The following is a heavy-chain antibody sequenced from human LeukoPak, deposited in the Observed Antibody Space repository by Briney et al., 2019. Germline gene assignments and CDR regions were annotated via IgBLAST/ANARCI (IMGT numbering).Heavy chain of an antibody. D-gene: IGHD3-16*01. CDR2: INPNSGGT. CDR3: ARDHWNYVWGVPSYFFDY. CDR1: GYTFTGYY. V-gene: IGHV1-2*02. J-gene: IGHJ4*02. Sequence: ASVTVSCKASGYTFTGYYMHWVRQAPGQGLGWMGWINPNSGGTNYAQKFKGRVTMTRDTSTGTVYMDLSRLTSDDTATYYCARDHWNYVWGVPSYFFDYWGQGTLVTVSS.